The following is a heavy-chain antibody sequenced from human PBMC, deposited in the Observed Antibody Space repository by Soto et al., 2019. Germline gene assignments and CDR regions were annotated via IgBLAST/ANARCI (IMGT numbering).Heavy chain of an antibody. CDR1: GGSISSGGYY. Sequence: QVQLQESGPGLVKPSQTLSLTCTVSGGSISSGGYYWSWIRQHPGKGLEWIGYIYYSGSTYYNPSLKSRVTISVDTSKNQFSLKLSSVTAADTAVYYCARVVSTKTDYDDSSGLNPKFDPWGQGTLVTVSS. CDR3: ARVVSTKTDYDDSSGLNPKFDP. D-gene: IGHD3-22*01. CDR2: IYYSGST. J-gene: IGHJ5*02. V-gene: IGHV4-31*03.